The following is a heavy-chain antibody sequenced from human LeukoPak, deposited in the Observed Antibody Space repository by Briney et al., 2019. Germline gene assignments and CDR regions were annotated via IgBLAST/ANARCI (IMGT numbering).Heavy chain of an antibody. CDR3: AKPIEFGYSYSFDY. CDR2: ISGSGGST. CDR1: GFTFSSYA. Sequence: PGGSLRVSCAASGFTFSSYAMSWVRQAPGKGLEWVSAISGSGGSTYYADSVKGRFTISRDNSKNTLYLQMNSLRAEDTAVYYCAKPIEFGYSYSFDYWGQGTLVTVSS. D-gene: IGHD5-18*01. J-gene: IGHJ4*02. V-gene: IGHV3-23*01.